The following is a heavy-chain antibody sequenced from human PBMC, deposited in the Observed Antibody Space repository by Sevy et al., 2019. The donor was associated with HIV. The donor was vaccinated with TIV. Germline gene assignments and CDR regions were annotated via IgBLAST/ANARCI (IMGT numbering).Heavy chain of an antibody. CDR3: AKDLYYGSGSSALDV. D-gene: IGHD3-10*01. J-gene: IGHJ6*02. CDR1: GFTFSSYG. Sequence: GGSLRLSCAASGFTFSSYGMHWVRQAPGKGLEWVAVISYDGSNKYYADSVKGRFTISRDNSKNTLYLQMNSLRAEDTAAYYCAKDLYYGSGSSALDVWGQGTTVTVSS. CDR2: ISYDGSNK. V-gene: IGHV3-30*18.